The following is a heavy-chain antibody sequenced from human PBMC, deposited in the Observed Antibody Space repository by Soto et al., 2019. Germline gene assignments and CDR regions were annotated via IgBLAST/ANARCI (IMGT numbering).Heavy chain of an antibody. D-gene: IGHD2-2*01. CDR3: ARHVPAAGYYYGMDV. Sequence: QVQLVQSGAEVKKPGSSVKVSCKASGGTFSSYAISWVRQAPGQGLEWMGGIIPIFGTADYAQKFKGRVTITGDESPSTAYMELSSLRSEDTAVYYCARHVPAAGYYYGMDVWGQGTTVTVSS. V-gene: IGHV1-69*12. CDR2: IIPIFGTA. CDR1: GGTFSSYA. J-gene: IGHJ6*02.